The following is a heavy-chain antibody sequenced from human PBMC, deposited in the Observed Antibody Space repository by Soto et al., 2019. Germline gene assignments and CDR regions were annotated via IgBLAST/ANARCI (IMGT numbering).Heavy chain of an antibody. CDR3: AREWADGSGSCFDP. CDR2: IYSGGST. Sequence: GGSLRLSCAASGFTVSSNYMSWVRQAPGKGLEWVSVIYSGGSTYYADSVKGRFTISRDNSKNTLYLQMNSLRAEDTAVYYCAREWADGSGSCFDPWGQGTLVTVSS. V-gene: IGHV3-66*01. J-gene: IGHJ5*02. D-gene: IGHD3-10*01. CDR1: GFTVSSNY.